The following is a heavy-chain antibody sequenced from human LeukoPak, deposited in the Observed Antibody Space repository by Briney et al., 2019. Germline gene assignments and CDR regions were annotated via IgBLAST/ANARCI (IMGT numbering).Heavy chain of an antibody. CDR2: INPSGGTA. D-gene: IGHD6-13*01. V-gene: IGHV1-46*01. Sequence: ASVKVPCKASGYTFTLYYMHWVRQAPGQGLEWMGMINPSGGTANYAQKFPGRVTVTRDTSTSTVYMELSSLRSEDTAVYYCARDLFSSSWYGPYYFDYWGQGTLVTVSS. CDR1: GYTFTLYY. J-gene: IGHJ4*02. CDR3: ARDLFSSSWYGPYYFDY.